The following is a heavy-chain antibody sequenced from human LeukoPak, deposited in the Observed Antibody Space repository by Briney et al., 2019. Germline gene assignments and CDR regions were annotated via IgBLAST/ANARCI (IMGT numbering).Heavy chain of an antibody. CDR1: GFTFSSYG. D-gene: IGHD2-21*02. V-gene: IGHV3-30*18. Sequence: GGSLRLSCAASGFTFSSYGMHWVRQAQGKGLEWVAVISYDGSNKYYADSVKGRFTISRDNSKNTLYLQMNSLRAEDTAVYYCAKAGVVTALGYFHYWGQGILVTVSS. CDR2: ISYDGSNK. J-gene: IGHJ4*02. CDR3: AKAGVVTALGYFHY.